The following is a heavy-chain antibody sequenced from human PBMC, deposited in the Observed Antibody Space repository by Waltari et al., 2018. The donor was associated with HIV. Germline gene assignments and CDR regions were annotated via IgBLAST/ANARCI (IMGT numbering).Heavy chain of an antibody. J-gene: IGHJ5*01. V-gene: IGHV3-13*01. CDR1: GFTFSTYD. Sequence: EVQLVESGGGSVQPGGSLRLSCAASGFTFSTYDMHWVRQATGKGLEWVSTIAPAGDTYYPGSVKGRFTISRENAKTSLYLQMNSLRAEDTAVYYCAALGSFYSWGQGTLVTVSS. CDR2: IAPAGDT. CDR3: AALGSFYS. D-gene: IGHD1-26*01.